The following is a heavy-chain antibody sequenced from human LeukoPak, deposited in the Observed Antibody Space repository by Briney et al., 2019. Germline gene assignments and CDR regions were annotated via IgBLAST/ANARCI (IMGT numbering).Heavy chain of an antibody. CDR1: GFTFGDYA. CDR3: TREGAYDILTGYYKDYYYGMDV. D-gene: IGHD3-9*01. CDR2: IRSKAYGGTT. J-gene: IGHJ6*02. Sequence: GRSLRLSCTASGFTFGDYAMSWVRQAPGKGLEWVGFIRSKAYGGTTEYAASVKGRFTISRDDSKSIAYLQMNSLKTEDTAVYYCTREGAYDILTGYYKDYYYGMDVWGQGTTVTVSS. V-gene: IGHV3-49*04.